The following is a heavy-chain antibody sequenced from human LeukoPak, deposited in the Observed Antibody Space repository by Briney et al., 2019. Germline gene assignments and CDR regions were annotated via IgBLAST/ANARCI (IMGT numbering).Heavy chain of an antibody. Sequence: GGSLRLSCAASGFTFISAWMSWVRQAPGKGREWVGRIKSRSAGGTTDYGAPVKGRFTMSRDDSKNTVYLQMNSLKTEDTAMYYCTTEYYGDYHYWGQGTLVTVSS. CDR1: GFTFISAW. CDR2: IKSRSAGGTT. D-gene: IGHD4-17*01. V-gene: IGHV3-15*01. CDR3: TTEYYGDYHY. J-gene: IGHJ4*02.